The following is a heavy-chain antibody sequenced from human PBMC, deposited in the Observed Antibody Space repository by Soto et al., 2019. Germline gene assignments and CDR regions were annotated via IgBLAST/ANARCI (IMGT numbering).Heavy chain of an antibody. D-gene: IGHD1-26*01. V-gene: IGHV4-39*07. J-gene: IGHJ4*02. CDR1: GGSISTSGYF. CDR2: IYYSGST. Sequence: PSETLSLTCTVSGGSISTSGYFWGWVRQPPGKGLEWIGTIYYSGSTYYNPSLKSRVTISVDTSKNQFSLKLSSVTAADTAVYYCARDGPERPTTYWGQGILVTVSS. CDR3: ARDGPERPTTY.